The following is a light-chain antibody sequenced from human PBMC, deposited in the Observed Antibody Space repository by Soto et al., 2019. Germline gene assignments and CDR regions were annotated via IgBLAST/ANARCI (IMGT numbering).Light chain of an antibody. CDR3: QKYNGAPFT. V-gene: IGKV1-27*01. CDR2: AAS. J-gene: IGKJ3*01. CDR1: QSLLGSNGYNY. Sequence: MTQSPLSLPVTPGEPASISCRSSQSLLGSNGYNYLAWYQQKPGKVPELLIYAASTLQSGVPSRFSGSGSGTDFTLTITSLQPEDVATYYCQKYNGAPFTFGPGTKVDIK.